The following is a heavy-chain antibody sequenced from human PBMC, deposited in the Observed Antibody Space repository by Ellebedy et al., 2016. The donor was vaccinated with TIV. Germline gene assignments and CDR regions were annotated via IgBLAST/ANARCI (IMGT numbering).Heavy chain of an antibody. J-gene: IGHJ4*02. D-gene: IGHD3-3*01. V-gene: IGHV1-2*02. CDR1: GYSFIGYY. Sequence: ASVKVSCXASGYSFIGYYMHWVRQAPGQGLEWMGWINPNGGSSNYAQKFQGRVIMTRDTSISTAYMELSSLKSDDTAVYYCARDLTTFGLLIRTLDYWGQGTLVTVSS. CDR3: ARDLTTFGLLIRTLDY. CDR2: INPNGGSS.